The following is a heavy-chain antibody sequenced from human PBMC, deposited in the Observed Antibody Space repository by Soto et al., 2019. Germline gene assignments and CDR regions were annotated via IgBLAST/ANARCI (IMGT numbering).Heavy chain of an antibody. CDR3: ARRLYYDSSGFEGGGMDV. CDR2: TYHSGNP. D-gene: IGHD3-22*01. Sequence: PSETLSLSCDVSGDTITTGGYTWAWIRQPPGKALGWIGHTYHSGNPYYNPSLKSRVTISVDTSKNQFSLKLSSVTAADTAVYYCARRLYYDSSGFEGGGMDVWGQGTTVT. J-gene: IGHJ6*02. V-gene: IGHV4-30-2*03. CDR1: GDTITTGGYT.